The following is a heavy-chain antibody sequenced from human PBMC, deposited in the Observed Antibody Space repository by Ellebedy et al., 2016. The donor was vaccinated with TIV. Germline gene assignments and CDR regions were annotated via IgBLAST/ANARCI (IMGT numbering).Heavy chain of an antibody. J-gene: IGHJ5*02. CDR2: INHSGST. V-gene: IGHV4-34*01. Sequence: SETLSLXXAVYGESFSGHYWSWIRQPPGKGLEWIGEINHSGSTNYNPSLKSRVTISVDTSKNQFSLKLRSVTAADTAVYYCARRGYGSGTYKWFDPWGQGTLVTVSS. CDR3: ARRGYGSGTYKWFDP. D-gene: IGHD3-10*01. CDR1: GESFSGHY.